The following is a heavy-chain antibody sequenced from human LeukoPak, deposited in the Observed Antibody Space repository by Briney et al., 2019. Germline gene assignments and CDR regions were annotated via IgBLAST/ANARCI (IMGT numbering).Heavy chain of an antibody. CDR3: ARDRSGTAMPSYYFDY. J-gene: IGHJ4*02. CDR1: VSTSCAAD. Sequence: GVLRFSCPVTVSTSCAADITRSSRPPGKGLKVCACINLNDGSTGFADSVRGRFTISRDNAKTFLYLQINSLKAEDTALYYCARDRSGTAMPSYYFDYWGQGTLVTVSS. CDR2: INLNDGST. D-gene: IGHD5-18*01. V-gene: IGHV3-20*04.